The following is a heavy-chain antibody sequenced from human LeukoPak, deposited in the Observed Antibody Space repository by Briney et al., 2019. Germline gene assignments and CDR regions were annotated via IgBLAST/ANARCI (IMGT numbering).Heavy chain of an antibody. D-gene: IGHD6-19*01. J-gene: IGHJ4*02. CDR2: ISAYNGNT. CDR1: GYTFTSYG. Sequence: ASVNVSSKASGYTFTSYGISWVRQAPGHGLESMGWISAYNGNTNYAQKLQGRVTMTTDTSTSTAYMELRSLRSDDTAVYYCARDSSSGWYVYWGQGTLVTVSS. CDR3: ARDSSSGWYVY. V-gene: IGHV1-18*01.